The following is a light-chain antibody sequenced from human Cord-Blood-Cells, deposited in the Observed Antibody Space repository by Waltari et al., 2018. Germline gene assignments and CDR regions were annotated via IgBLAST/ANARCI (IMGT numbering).Light chain of an antibody. Sequence: SSELTQAPAVSVALGQTVTITCKGDSLRSYYASRFQQKPGQAPGLVNYGKNNRPSGIPDRFSGSSSGNTASLTITGAQAEDEADYYCNSRDSSGNHWVFGGGTKLTVL. CDR1: SLRSYY. J-gene: IGLJ3*02. CDR3: NSRDSSGNHWV. CDR2: GKN. V-gene: IGLV3-19*01.